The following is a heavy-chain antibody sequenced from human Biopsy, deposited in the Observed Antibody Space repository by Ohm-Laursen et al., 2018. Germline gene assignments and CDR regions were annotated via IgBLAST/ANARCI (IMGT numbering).Heavy chain of an antibody. CDR3: ARRGSGGRSFDY. J-gene: IGHJ4*02. Sequence: SETLSLTCPVSGDSINSSYWSWIRQPPGKGLERIGFISNSGNTNYNPSLKSRVTISVDTSKNQISLKLGSVTVADTAVFYCARRGSGGRSFDYWGQGSLVTVSS. V-gene: IGHV4-59*08. CDR1: GDSINSSY. CDR2: ISNSGNT. D-gene: IGHD2-15*01.